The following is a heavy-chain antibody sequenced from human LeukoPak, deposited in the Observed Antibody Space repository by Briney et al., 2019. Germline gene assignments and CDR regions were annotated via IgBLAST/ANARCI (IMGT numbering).Heavy chain of an antibody. CDR2: INSDGSST. D-gene: IGHD6-19*01. V-gene: IGHV3-74*01. Sequence: GSPRLSCAASGFTFSSYWMHWVRRAPGKGLVWVSRINSDGSSTSYADSVKGRFTISRDNAKNTLYLQMNSLRAEDTAGYYCARVGGGEWLVSYYYGMDVWGQGTTVTVSS. CDR3: ARVGGGEWLVSYYYGMDV. CDR1: GFTFSSYW. J-gene: IGHJ6*02.